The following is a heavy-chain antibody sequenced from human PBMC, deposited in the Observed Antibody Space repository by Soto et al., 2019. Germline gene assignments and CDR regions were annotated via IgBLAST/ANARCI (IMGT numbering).Heavy chain of an antibody. J-gene: IGHJ3*02. V-gene: IGHV3-15*07. CDR1: GFTFSNAW. Sequence: EVQLVESGGGLVKPGGSLRLSCAASGFTFSNAWMNWVRQAPGKGLEWVGRIKSKTDGGTTDYAAPVKGRFTISRDDSKNTLSLQMNSLKTEDTAVYYCTTRCGGDCYLAAIDIWGQGTMVTVSS. CDR2: IKSKTDGGTT. D-gene: IGHD2-21*02. CDR3: TTRCGGDCYLAAIDI.